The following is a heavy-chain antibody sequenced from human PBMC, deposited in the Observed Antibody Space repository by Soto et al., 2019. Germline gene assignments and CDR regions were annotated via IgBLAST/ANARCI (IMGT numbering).Heavy chain of an antibody. CDR1: GFTFSNYG. D-gene: IGHD6-13*01. CDR3: AKDMAAAAHQGDAFDI. J-gene: IGHJ3*02. V-gene: IGHV3-33*03. CDR2: IWNDGTNK. Sequence: QVQLVESGGGVVQPGRSLRLSCAASGFTFSNYGMHWVRQAPGKGVEWVAVIWNDGTNKYYVDSVRGRFTISRDESKNTLYLEMNSLRAEDTGMYYCAKDMAAAAHQGDAFDIWGLGTMVSVSA.